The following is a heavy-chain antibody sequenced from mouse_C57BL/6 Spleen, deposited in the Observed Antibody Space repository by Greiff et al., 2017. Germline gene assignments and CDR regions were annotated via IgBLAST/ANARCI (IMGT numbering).Heavy chain of an antibody. CDR3: AKLLRYQYYFDY. CDR1: GYTFTSYT. Sequence: QVQLQQSGAELARPGASVKMSCKASGYTFTSYTMHWVKQRPGQGLEWIGYINPSSGYTKYNQKFKDKATLTADKSSSTAYMQLSSLTSEDSAVYYCAKLLRYQYYFDYWGQGTTLTVSS. CDR2: INPSSGYT. V-gene: IGHV1-4*01. D-gene: IGHD1-1*01. J-gene: IGHJ2*01.